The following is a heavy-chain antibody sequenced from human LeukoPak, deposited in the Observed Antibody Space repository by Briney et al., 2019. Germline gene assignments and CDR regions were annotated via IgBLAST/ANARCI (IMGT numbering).Heavy chain of an antibody. D-gene: IGHD2-15*01. CDR1: GFTFSSYA. CDR2: IRGSGDST. J-gene: IGHJ6*02. V-gene: IGHV3-23*01. Sequence: PGGSLRLSCAASGFTFSSYAMSWVRQAPGKGLEWVSAIRGSGDSTYYADSVKGRFTISRDNSKNTLYLQMNSLRAEDTAVYYCAKDRGGSSTTYYYYYGMDVWGQGTTVTVSS. CDR3: AKDRGGSSTTYYYYYGMDV.